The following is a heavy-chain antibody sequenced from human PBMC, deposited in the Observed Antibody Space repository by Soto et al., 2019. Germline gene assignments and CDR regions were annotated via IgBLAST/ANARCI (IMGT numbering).Heavy chain of an antibody. CDR1: GFTFDDYA. V-gene: IGHV3-9*01. CDR3: AKDPGAEGY. J-gene: IGHJ4*02. CDR2: ISWNSGSI. Sequence: EVQLVESGGGLVQPGRSLRLSCAASGFTFDDYAMHWVRQAPGKGLEWVSGISWNSGSIGYADSVKGRFTISRDNAKNSLYLQMNSLRAEDTALYSCAKDPGAEGYWGQGTLVTVSS. D-gene: IGHD3-10*01.